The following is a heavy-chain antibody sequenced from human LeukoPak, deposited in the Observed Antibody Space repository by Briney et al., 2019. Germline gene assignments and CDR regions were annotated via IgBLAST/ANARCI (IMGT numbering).Heavy chain of an antibody. J-gene: IGHJ5*02. CDR3: ARHPGRFCSSTSCPNWFDP. CDR1: GGSISGSHYY. CDR2: IYYSGNT. D-gene: IGHD2-2*01. V-gene: IGHV4-39*01. Sequence: SETLSLTCTVSGGSISGSHYYWGWIRQPPGKGLEWIGSIYYSGNTYYNPPLKSRVTISVDTSKNQFSLKLSSVTAADTAVYYCARHPGRFCSSTSCPNWFDPWGQGTLVTVSS.